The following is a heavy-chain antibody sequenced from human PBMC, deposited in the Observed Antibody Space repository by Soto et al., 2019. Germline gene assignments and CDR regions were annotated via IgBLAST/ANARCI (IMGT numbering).Heavy chain of an antibody. CDR1: GFTVSSNY. CDR3: AKAESSYASGWYAY. CDR2: IYSGGST. J-gene: IGHJ4*02. D-gene: IGHD6-19*01. V-gene: IGHV3-66*01. Sequence: PGGSLRLSCAASGFTVSSNYMSWVRQAPGKGLEWVSVIYSGGSTYYADSVKGRFTISRDNSKNTLYLQMNSLRAEDTAVHYCAKAESSYASGWYAYWGQGTLVTVSS.